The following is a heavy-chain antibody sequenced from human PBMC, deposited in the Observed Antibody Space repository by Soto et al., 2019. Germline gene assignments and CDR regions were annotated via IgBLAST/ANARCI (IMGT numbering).Heavy chain of an antibody. D-gene: IGHD6-6*01. Sequence: GASVKVSCKASGGTFSSYAISWVRQAPGQGLEWMGGIIPIFGTANYAQKFQGRATITADESTSTAYMELSSLRSEDTAVYYCAIAARYYYYYYGMDVWGQGTTVTVSS. CDR3: AIAARYYYYYYGMDV. J-gene: IGHJ6*02. V-gene: IGHV1-69*13. CDR1: GGTFSSYA. CDR2: IIPIFGTA.